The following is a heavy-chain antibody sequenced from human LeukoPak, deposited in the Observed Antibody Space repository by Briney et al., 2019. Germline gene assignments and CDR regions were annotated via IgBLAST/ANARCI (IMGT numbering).Heavy chain of an antibody. CDR3: ASVPSSWYPQGNDGHHDY. CDR2: MNPNSGNT. V-gene: IGHV1-8*01. D-gene: IGHD6-13*01. Sequence: GASVKVSCKASGYTFTCYDINWVRQATGQGLEWMGWMNPNSGNTGYARKFQGRVTMTRNTSISTAYMELSSLRSEDTAVYYCASVPSSWYPQGNDGHHDYWGQGTLVTVSS. CDR1: GYTFTCYD. J-gene: IGHJ4*02.